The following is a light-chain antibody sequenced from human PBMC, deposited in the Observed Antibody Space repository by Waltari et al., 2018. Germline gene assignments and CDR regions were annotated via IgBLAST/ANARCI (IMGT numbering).Light chain of an antibody. Sequence: DIQLTQSPSFLSASVGDRVTITCRASQGISFYLAWYQQKPGKAPKLLIYVASTWESGVPSRFSGSGSGTEFTLTISSLQPEDFATYYCQQLNNYPRTFGQGTRLEIK. J-gene: IGKJ5*01. CDR1: QGISFY. CDR3: QQLNNYPRT. V-gene: IGKV1-9*01. CDR2: VAS.